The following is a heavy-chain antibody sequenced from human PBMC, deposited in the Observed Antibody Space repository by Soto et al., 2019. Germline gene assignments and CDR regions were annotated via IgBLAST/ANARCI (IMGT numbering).Heavy chain of an antibody. V-gene: IGHV4-39*01. J-gene: IGHJ4*02. CDR1: GGSIDRSGYY. CDR3: VRGDYSAY. CDR2: IYESGIT. Sequence: QLQLQESGPGLLKPSETLSLTCSVSGGSIDRSGYYWGWIRQPPGKGLEWIGSIYESGITKYNPSLKSRVNISVDTSKNEFSLKLPPVTATATAVYYCVRGDYSAYWSQGTLVTVSS.